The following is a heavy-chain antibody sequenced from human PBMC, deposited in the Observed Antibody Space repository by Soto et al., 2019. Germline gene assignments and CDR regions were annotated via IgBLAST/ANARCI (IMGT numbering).Heavy chain of an antibody. J-gene: IGHJ6*02. V-gene: IGHV3-33*01. D-gene: IGHD3-9*01. Sequence: QVQLVESGGGVVQPGRSLRLSCAASGFTFSSYGMHWVRQAPGKGLEWVAVIWYDGSNKYYADSVKGRFTISRDNSKNSLYLEMNSMRAEDKAVYYCARDVLRYFDWLSSGESMDVWGQGTTVTVSS. CDR1: GFTFSSYG. CDR2: IWYDGSNK. CDR3: ARDVLRYFDWLSSGESMDV.